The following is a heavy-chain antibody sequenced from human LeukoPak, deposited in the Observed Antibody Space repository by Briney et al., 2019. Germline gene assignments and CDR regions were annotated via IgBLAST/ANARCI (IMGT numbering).Heavy chain of an antibody. J-gene: IGHJ4*02. CDR3: ARVAYGSGSYYNY. CDR2: IYYSGST. CDR1: GGSISSSSYY. V-gene: IGHV4-39*07. Sequence: PSETLSLTCTVSGGSISSSSYYWGWIRQPPGKGLEWIGSIYYSGSTYYNPSLKSRVTISVDTSKNQFSLKLSSVTAADTAVYYCARVAYGSGSYYNYWGQGTLVTVSS. D-gene: IGHD3-10*01.